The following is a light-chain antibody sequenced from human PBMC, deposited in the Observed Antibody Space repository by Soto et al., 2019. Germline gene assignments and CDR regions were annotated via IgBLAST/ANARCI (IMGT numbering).Light chain of an antibody. CDR1: QSVRSSY. Sequence: EIVLTQSPGTPSLSPGERAPRSCRASQSVRSSYVAWYQQKPGQAPRVIIYDASNRATGIPARFSGSGSGTEFTLTISSLEPEDFEVYYCQQRSNWPITFGQGTRLEIK. J-gene: IGKJ5*01. V-gene: IGKV3D-20*02. CDR2: DAS. CDR3: QQRSNWPIT.